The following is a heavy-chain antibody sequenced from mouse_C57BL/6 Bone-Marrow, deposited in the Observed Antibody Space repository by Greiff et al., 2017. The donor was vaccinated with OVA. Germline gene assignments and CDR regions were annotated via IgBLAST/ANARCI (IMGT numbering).Heavy chain of an antibody. V-gene: IGHV1-26*01. CDR2: INPNNGGT. CDR3: ARNTYYYGSSLDY. CDR1: GYTFTDYY. J-gene: IGHJ2*01. Sequence: VQLQQSGPELVKPGASVKISCKASGYTFTDYYMNWVKQSHGKSLEWIGDINPNNGGTSYNQKFKGKATLTVDKSSSTAYMELRSLTSEDSAVYYCARNTYYYGSSLDYWGQGTTLTVSS. D-gene: IGHD1-1*01.